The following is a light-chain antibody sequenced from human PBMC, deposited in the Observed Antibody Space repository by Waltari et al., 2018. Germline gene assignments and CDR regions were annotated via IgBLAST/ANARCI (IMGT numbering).Light chain of an antibody. CDR1: QDISSY. CDR3: QHLHSYPWT. J-gene: IGKJ1*01. CDR2: AAS. V-gene: IGKV1-9*01. Sequence: DIQLTQSPSFLSASVGDRVTITCRASQDISSYLAWYQQKPGKAPKLLIYAASSLQSGVPPRFSGSGSGSEFTLTISSLQPEDNATYYCQHLHSYPWTFGQGTRVEIK.